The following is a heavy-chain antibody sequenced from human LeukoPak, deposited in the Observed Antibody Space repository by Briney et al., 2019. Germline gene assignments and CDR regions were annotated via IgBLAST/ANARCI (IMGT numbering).Heavy chain of an antibody. Sequence: GGSLRLSCAASGFTFSSYAMNWVRQAPGKGLEWVAGISSGDRTFHAESVKGRFTISGDKSKDTLYLQMNSLRADDTAVYYCAKDATASPYFHWFDNWGQGTQVIVSS. CDR3: AKDATASPYFHWFDN. D-gene: IGHD3-9*01. V-gene: IGHV3-23*01. CDR1: GFTFSSYA. J-gene: IGHJ4*02. CDR2: ISSGDRT.